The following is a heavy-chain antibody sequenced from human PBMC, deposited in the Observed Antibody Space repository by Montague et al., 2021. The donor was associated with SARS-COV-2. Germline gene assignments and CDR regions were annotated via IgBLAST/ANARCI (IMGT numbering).Heavy chain of an antibody. J-gene: IGHJ6*02. CDR1: GGSISSSSYY. V-gene: IGHV4-39*07. CDR2: IYYSGSI. CDR3: ARDGSLRFEILLGPRHYYYGMDV. Sequence: SETLSLTCTVSGGSISSSSYYWGWIRQPPGKGLEWIGSIYYSGSIYYNLSLKSRVTISVDTSKNQFSLKLSSVTAADTAVYYCARDGSLRFEILLGPRHYYYGMDVWGQGTTVTVSS. D-gene: IGHD3-9*01.